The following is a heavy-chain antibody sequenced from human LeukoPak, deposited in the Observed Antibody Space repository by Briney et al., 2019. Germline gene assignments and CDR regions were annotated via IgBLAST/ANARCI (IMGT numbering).Heavy chain of an antibody. CDR2: ISGSGGST. CDR1: GFTFRNYA. V-gene: IGHV3-23*01. J-gene: IGHJ6*02. CDR3: AKDTYSSGWYFDYYYYYGMDV. Sequence: GGSLRLSCAASGFTFRNYAMSWVRQAPGKGLEWVSAISGSGGSTYYADSVKGRFTISRDNSKNTLYLQMNSLRAEDTAVYYCAKDTYSSGWYFDYYYYYGMDVWGQGTTVTVSS. D-gene: IGHD6-19*01.